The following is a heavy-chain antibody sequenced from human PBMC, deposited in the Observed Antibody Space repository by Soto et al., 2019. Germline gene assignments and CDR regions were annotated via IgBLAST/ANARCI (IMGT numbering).Heavy chain of an antibody. Sequence: QVQLVQSGAEVKKPGASVKVSCKASGYTFTGYYMHWVRQAPGQGLEWMGWNNPNSGGTNYAQKFQGRVTMTVDTSISAAYMELSRLRSDDTAVYYCARGTFRTTMIGGDYWGQGTLVTVSS. CDR1: GYTFTGYY. J-gene: IGHJ4*02. CDR3: ARGTFRTTMIGGDY. CDR2: NNPNSGGT. D-gene: IGHD3-22*01. V-gene: IGHV1-2*02.